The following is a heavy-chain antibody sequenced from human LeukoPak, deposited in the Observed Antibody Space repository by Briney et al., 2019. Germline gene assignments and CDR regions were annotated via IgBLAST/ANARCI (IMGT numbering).Heavy chain of an antibody. CDR3: ARIPYYDFWSGYSLDS. V-gene: IGHV3-48*04. CDR2: IGSSGTTI. CDR1: GFTFSYYS. Sequence: GGSLRLSCAASGFTFSYYSMNWVRQAPGKGLEWVSFIGSSGTTIYYADSVKGRFTISRDNSKNSLYLQMDSLRAEDTAVYYCARIPYYDFWSGYSLDSWGQGTLVTVSS. D-gene: IGHD3-3*01. J-gene: IGHJ4*02.